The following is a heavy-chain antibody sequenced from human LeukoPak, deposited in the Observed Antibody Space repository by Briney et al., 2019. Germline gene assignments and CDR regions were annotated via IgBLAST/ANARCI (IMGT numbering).Heavy chain of an antibody. Sequence: GGFLRLSCAASGFTLSSSGMHWVRQAPGKGLEWVAYIWYTVKGRFTISRDNSKNTLYLQMNSLRAEDTAVYFCARTNTLDRGPIIDPLDYWGQGTLVTVSS. CDR2: IWY. D-gene: IGHD3-10*01. J-gene: IGHJ4*02. CDR3: ARTNTLDRGPIIDPLDY. CDR1: GFTLSSSG. V-gene: IGHV3-33*01.